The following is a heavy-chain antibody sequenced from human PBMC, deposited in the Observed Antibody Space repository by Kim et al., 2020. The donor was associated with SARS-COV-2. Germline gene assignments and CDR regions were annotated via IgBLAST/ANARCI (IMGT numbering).Heavy chain of an antibody. CDR2: ITTSSGTT. V-gene: IGHV3-48*04. CDR3: ARQPLQSLYYYYGMDV. J-gene: IGHJ6*01. CDR1: GFTFSNYN. Sequence: GGSLRLSCAASGFTFSNYNMNWVRQAPGKGLEWVSYITTSSGTTYYGDSVKGRITISRDNAKNSLYLQMNSLRAEDTAVYYCARQPLQSLYYYYGMDV. D-gene: IGHD2-15*01.